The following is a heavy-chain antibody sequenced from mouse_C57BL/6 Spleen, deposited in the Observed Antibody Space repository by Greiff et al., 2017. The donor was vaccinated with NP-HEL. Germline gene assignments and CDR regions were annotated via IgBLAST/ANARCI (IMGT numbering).Heavy chain of an antibody. CDR3: ARYGPYWYFDV. J-gene: IGHJ1*03. Sequence: EAQLQQSGPELVKPGASVKIPCKASGYTFTDYNMDWVKQSHGKSLEWIGDINPNNGGTIYNQKFKGKATLTVDKSSSTAYMELRSLTSEDTAVYYCARYGPYWYFDVWGTGTTVTVSS. V-gene: IGHV1-18*01. D-gene: IGHD1-1*02. CDR2: INPNNGGT. CDR1: GYTFTDYN.